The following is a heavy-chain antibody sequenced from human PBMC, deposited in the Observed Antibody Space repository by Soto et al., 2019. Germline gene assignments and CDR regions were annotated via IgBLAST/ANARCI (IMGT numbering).Heavy chain of an antibody. CDR1: GGSISSGGYC. J-gene: IGHJ3*02. Sequence: QVLLQESGPGLVKPSQTLSLTCTVSGGSISSGGYCWNWIRQHPGKGLEWIGYIYYSGGTHYNPSLKSRVTRSVDRSKNQLSLKLSSVTAADTAVYYCARGDYDSSGDHGAFDIWGQGTMVTVSS. CDR2: IYYSGGT. D-gene: IGHD3-22*01. V-gene: IGHV4-31*03. CDR3: ARGDYDSSGDHGAFDI.